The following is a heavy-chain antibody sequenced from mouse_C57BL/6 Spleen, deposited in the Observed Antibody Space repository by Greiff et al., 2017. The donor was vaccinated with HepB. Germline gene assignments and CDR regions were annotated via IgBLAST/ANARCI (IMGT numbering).Heavy chain of an antibody. CDR3: ARPYYYSTLDWYFDV. V-gene: IGHV1-64*01. CDR2: IHPNSGST. Sequence: QVQLQQPGAELVKPGASVKLSCKASGYTFTSYWMHWVKQRPGQGLEWIGMIHPNSGSTNYNEKFKSKATLTVDKSSSTAYMQLSSLTSEDSAVYYCARPYYYSTLDWYFDVWGTGTTVTVSS. D-gene: IGHD2-5*01. CDR1: GYTFTSYW. J-gene: IGHJ1*03.